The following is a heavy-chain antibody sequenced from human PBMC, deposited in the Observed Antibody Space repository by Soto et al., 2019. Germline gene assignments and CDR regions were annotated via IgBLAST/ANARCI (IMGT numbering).Heavy chain of an antibody. V-gene: IGHV3-30*18. CDR3: AKDIVKYTYGACDY. CDR2: ISYDGSNN. J-gene: IGHJ4*02. D-gene: IGHD5-18*01. CDR1: GFTCSSYG. Sequence: GSLRLAGAASGFTCSSYGMYWVRQAPGKGLEWVAAISYDGSNNYHADSVKGRFTISRDNSKNTLYLQLNSLRTEDTAVYYCAKDIVKYTYGACDYWGQGVLVTVSS.